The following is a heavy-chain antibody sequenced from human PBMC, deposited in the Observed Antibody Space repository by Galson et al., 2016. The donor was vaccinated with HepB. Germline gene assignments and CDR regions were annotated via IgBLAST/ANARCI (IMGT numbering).Heavy chain of an antibody. Sequence: SLRLSCAASGFTFSRYAMSWVRQAPGKGLEWVSGISGSGGNTYYADSVKGRFTNSRDNSKNTLYLQMNSLRVEDTAVYYCAKDSGSMIVVATTLDYWGQGTLVTVSS. CDR3: AKDSGSMIVVATTLDY. CDR1: GFTFSRYA. CDR2: ISGSGGNT. D-gene: IGHD3-22*01. V-gene: IGHV3-23*01. J-gene: IGHJ4*02.